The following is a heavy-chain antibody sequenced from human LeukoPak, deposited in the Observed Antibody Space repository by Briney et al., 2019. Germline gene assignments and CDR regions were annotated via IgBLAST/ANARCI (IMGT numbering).Heavy chain of an antibody. CDR3: AREGYCSSTSCYTDY. J-gene: IGHJ4*02. D-gene: IGHD2-2*02. CDR1: GGSISSYY. CDR2: IYYSGST. Sequence: PSETLSLTCTASGGSISSYYWSWIRQPPGKGLEWIGYIYYSGSTNYNPSLKSRVTISVDTSKNQFSLKLSSVTAADTAVYYCAREGYCSSTSCYTDYWGQGTLVTVSS. V-gene: IGHV4-59*01.